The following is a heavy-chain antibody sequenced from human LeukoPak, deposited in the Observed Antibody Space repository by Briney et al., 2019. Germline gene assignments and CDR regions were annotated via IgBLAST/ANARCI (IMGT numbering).Heavy chain of an antibody. CDR3: ARDIPRYCSSASCSVEGGGHNWFDP. V-gene: IGHV4-59*01. D-gene: IGHD2-2*01. CDR2: VFYNGAT. CDR1: GGSISRYF. Sequence: SETLSLTCTVSGGSISRYFWTWIRQPPGKGLEWIGCVFYNGATNYNPSLKSRVTISVDTSKNQFPLKLTSVAAADSAVYYCARDIPRYCSSASCSVEGGGHNWFDPWGQGSLVTVSS. J-gene: IGHJ5*02.